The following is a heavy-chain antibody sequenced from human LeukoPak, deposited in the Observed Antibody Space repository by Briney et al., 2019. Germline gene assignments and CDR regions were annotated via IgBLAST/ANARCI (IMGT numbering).Heavy chain of an antibody. V-gene: IGHV4-59*01. Sequence: SETLSLTCTVSGDSISNYYWSWIRQPPGKGLEWIGYIYYSESTNYNPSLKSRVTISTDTSKSQFSLNLRSVTAEDTGIYYCARGRCRNSGCRPYFDYWGQGTLVTASS. J-gene: IGHJ4*02. CDR3: ARGRCRNSGCRPYFDY. CDR2: IYYSEST. D-gene: IGHD2/OR15-2a*01. CDR1: GDSISNYY.